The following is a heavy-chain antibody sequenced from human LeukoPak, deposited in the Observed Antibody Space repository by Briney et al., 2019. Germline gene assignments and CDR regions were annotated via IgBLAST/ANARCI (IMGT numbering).Heavy chain of an antibody. D-gene: IGHD1-26*01. CDR2: IYYSGST. V-gene: IGHV4-59*02. Sequence: SETLSLTCTVSGGSVRSYHWSWIRQPPGKGLEWVGYIYYSGSTKYNPSLKSQITISIDTSKNQFSLRLSSVTAADTAVYYCARDREVGATGYYFDYWGQGTLVTVSS. CDR1: GGSVRSYH. CDR3: ARDREVGATGYYFDY. J-gene: IGHJ4*02.